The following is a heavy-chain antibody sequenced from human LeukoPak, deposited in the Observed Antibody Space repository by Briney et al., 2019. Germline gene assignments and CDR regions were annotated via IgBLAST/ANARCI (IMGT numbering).Heavy chain of an antibody. J-gene: IGHJ4*02. Sequence: SETLSLTCTVSGASISSSSYYWGWLRQPPGKGLEWIGSIYYSGSTYYNPSLKSRVTISVDTSKNQFSLKLSSVTAADTAVYYCAGQNYYDSSGLDYWGQGTLVTVSS. CDR2: IYYSGST. D-gene: IGHD3-22*01. V-gene: IGHV4-39*07. CDR1: GASISSSSYY. CDR3: AGQNYYDSSGLDY.